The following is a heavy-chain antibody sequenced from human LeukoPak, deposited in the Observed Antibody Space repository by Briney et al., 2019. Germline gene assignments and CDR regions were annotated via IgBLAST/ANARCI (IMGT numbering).Heavy chain of an antibody. V-gene: IGHV4-39*07. CDR2: IYYSGST. CDR3: ARRKGSSWYRSWFDP. D-gene: IGHD6-13*01. CDR1: GGSISSSSYY. Sequence: SETLSLTCTVSGGSISSSSYYWGWIRQPPGKGLEWIGSIYYSGSTYYNPSLKSRVTISVDTSKNQFSLKLSSVTAADTAVYYCARRKGSSWYRSWFDPWGQGTLVTVSS. J-gene: IGHJ5*02.